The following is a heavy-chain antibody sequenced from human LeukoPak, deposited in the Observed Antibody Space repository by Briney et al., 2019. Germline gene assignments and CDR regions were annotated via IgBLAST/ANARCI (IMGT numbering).Heavy chain of an antibody. J-gene: IGHJ2*01. Sequence: SSETLSLTCAVSGGSISSNNWWNWVRQPPGKGLEWIGEIYHSGSTNYSPSLKSRVTISVDKSKNQFSLKLSSVTAADTAVYYCAREDYDDSGAWYFDLWGRGTLVTVSS. V-gene: IGHV4-4*02. D-gene: IGHD3-3*01. CDR1: GGSISSNNW. CDR2: IYHSGST. CDR3: AREDYDDSGAWYFDL.